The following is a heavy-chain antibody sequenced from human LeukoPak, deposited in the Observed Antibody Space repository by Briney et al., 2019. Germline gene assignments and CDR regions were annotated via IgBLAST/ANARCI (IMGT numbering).Heavy chain of an antibody. D-gene: IGHD3-10*01. CDR2: INHSGST. V-gene: IGHV4-34*01. CDR3: AREQYGSGINWFDP. CDR1: GGSFSGYY. J-gene: IGHJ5*02. Sequence: SETLSLTCAVYGGSFSGYYWSWIRQPPGKGLEWIGEINHSGSTNYNPSLKSRVTMSVDTSKNQFSLKLSSVTAADTAVYYCAREQYGSGINWFDPWGQGTLVTVSS.